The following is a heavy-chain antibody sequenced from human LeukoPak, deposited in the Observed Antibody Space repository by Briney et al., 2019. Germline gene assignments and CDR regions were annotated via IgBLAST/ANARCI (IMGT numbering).Heavy chain of an antibody. D-gene: IGHD1-1*01. CDR2: IWYDASNK. V-gene: IGHV3-33*08. CDR1: GFTFSNHA. CDR3: VRGVGVSRFNYLDP. J-gene: IGHJ5*02. Sequence: GGSLRLSCAASGFTFSNHAMTWVRQAPGKGLEWVAVIWYDASNKYYVDSVKGRFTISRDNSKNTLYLQMNSLRDDDTAVYYCVRGVGVSRFNYLDPWGQGTLVIVSS.